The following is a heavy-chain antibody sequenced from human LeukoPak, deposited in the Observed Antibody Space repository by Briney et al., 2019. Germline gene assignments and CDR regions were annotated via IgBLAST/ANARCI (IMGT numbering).Heavy chain of an antibody. J-gene: IGHJ6*02. CDR1: GFIFSSYG. CDR2: ISGSGVNT. CDR3: AKHGYCSSTTCPVSYAMDV. Sequence: GGSLRLSCAASGFIFSSYGMSWVRQAPGKGLEWVSSISGSGVNTYYADSVRGRFTISRDNSKNTLYVQMSSLRAEDTAVCYCAKHGYCSSTTCPVSYAMDVWGQGTTVTVSS. D-gene: IGHD2-2*03. V-gene: IGHV3-23*01.